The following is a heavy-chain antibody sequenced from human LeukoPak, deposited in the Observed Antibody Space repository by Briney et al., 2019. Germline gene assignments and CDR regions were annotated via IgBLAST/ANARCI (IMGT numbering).Heavy chain of an antibody. CDR3: ARGGQWLVFFELNWFDP. CDR1: GFTFSSYA. CDR2: ISYDGSNK. V-gene: IGHV3-30-3*01. Sequence: GGSLRLSCAASGFTFSSYAMHWVRQAPGKGLEWVAVISYDGSNKYYADSVKGRFTISRDNSKNTLYLQMNSLRAEDTAVYYCARGGQWLVFFELNWFDPWGQGTLVTVSS. J-gene: IGHJ5*02. D-gene: IGHD6-19*01.